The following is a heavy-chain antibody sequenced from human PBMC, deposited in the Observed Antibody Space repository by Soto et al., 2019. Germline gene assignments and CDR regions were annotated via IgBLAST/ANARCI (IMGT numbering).Heavy chain of an antibody. V-gene: IGHV3-30*18. J-gene: IGHJ4*02. CDR3: AKLTGSALTPPYFDY. CDR2: ISYDGSNK. Sequence: PGGSLRLSCAASGFTFSSYGMHWVRQAPGKGLEWVAVISYDGSNKYYADSVKGRFTISRDNSKNTLYLQMNSLRAEDTAVYYCAKLTGSALTPPYFDYWGQGTLVTVSS. CDR1: GFTFSSYG.